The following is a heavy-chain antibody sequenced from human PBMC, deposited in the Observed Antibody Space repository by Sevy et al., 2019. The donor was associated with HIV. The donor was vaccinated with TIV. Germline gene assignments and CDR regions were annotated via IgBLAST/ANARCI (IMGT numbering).Heavy chain of an antibody. D-gene: IGHD6-13*01. Sequence: ASVKVSCKASGYTFTGYYMHWVRQAPGQGLEWMGRINPSSGGTIYAQRFQGRVTMTRDTSISTAHMELSRLRSDDTAVYYCARSTYSSNSGWALDIWGQGTKVTVSS. CDR3: ARSTYSSNSGWALDI. CDR2: INPSSGGT. J-gene: IGHJ3*02. V-gene: IGHV1-2*06. CDR1: GYTFTGYY.